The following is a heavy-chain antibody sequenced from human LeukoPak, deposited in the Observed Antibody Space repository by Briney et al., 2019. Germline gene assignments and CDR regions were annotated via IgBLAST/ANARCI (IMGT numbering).Heavy chain of an antibody. CDR3: ARDKVAVDGPRFDP. CDR2: ISYSGST. J-gene: IGHJ5*02. V-gene: IGHV4-59*11. CDR1: GGSISSHY. Sequence: SETLSLTCLVSGGSISSHYWTWIRQPPGKGLEWIGYISYSGSTNYNPSLTSRVTMSVDTSKNHFSLKLTSVTAADTAVYYCARDKVAVDGPRFDPWGQGTLVTVSS. D-gene: IGHD6-19*01.